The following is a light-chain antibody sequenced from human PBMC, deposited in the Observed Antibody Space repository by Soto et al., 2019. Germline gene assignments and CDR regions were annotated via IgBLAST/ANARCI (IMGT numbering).Light chain of an antibody. CDR3: QQYKSWPPFT. V-gene: IGKV3-15*01. CDR1: QSISDN. CDR2: GAS. J-gene: IGKJ4*01. Sequence: DIVMTQSPAILSVSLGERATLSCLASQSISDNLAWYQQRSGQAPRLLIYGASTRATGVPARFSGSGYGTEFTLTISSLHSDDFAIYYCQQYKSWPPFTCGGGTKVV.